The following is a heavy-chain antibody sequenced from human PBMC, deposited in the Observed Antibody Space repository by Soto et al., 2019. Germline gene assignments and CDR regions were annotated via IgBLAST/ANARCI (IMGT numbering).Heavy chain of an antibody. V-gene: IGHV3-30*14. Sequence: PGGSLRLSCAASGFTFSSYAMHWVRQAPGKGLECVAVISYDGNNKDYAGSVKGRFTISRDNSKNTLYLQMGSLRAEDMAVYYCARRIPFGYSMDVSGQGTTVTVSS. CDR2: ISYDGNNK. J-gene: IGHJ6*02. CDR3: ARRIPFGYSMDV. D-gene: IGHD2-21*01. CDR1: GFTFSSYA.